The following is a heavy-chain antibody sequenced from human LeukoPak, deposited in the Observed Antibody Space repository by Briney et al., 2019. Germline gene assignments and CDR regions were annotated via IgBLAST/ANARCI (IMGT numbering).Heavy chain of an antibody. D-gene: IGHD5-24*01. CDR1: GGSISSYY. Sequence: PSETLSLTCTVSGGSISSYYWSWIRQPPGKGLEWIGYTYYSGSTNYNPSLKSRVTISVDTSKNQFSLKLSSVTAADTAVYYCARNLEMATMERWFDPWGQGTLVTVSS. CDR3: ARNLEMATMERWFDP. V-gene: IGHV4-59*01. CDR2: TYYSGST. J-gene: IGHJ5*02.